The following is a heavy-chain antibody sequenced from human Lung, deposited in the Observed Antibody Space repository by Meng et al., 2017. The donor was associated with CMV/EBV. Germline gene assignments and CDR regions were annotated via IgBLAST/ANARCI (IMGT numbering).Heavy chain of an antibody. D-gene: IGHD3-22*01. V-gene: IGHV3-48*04. CDR1: GFTFSSYT. CDR2: ISNTGSVK. J-gene: IGHJ4*02. CDR3: ARSLFDSNDPFDY. Sequence: GESLKISCAASGFTFSSYTMNWVRQAPGKGLEWVSYISNTGSVKHYADSLRGRFTVSRDNAKNSLYLQMTSLRADDTAVYYCARSLFDSNDPFDYWGQGTXVTGSS.